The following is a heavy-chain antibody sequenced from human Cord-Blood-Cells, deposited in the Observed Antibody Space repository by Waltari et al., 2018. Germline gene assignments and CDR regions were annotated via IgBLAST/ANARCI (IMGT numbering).Heavy chain of an antibody. Sequence: QVQLQESGPGLVKPSETLSLTCTVSGGSISSYYWSWIRQPPGKGLEWIGYIYYSGRTNYNPSLKSRVTISVDTSKNQFSLKLSSVTAADTAVYYCASPSGSGSYYNAFDIWGQGTMVTVSS. CDR2: IYYSGRT. D-gene: IGHD3-10*01. CDR3: ASPSGSGSYYNAFDI. CDR1: GGSISSYY. V-gene: IGHV4-59*01. J-gene: IGHJ3*02.